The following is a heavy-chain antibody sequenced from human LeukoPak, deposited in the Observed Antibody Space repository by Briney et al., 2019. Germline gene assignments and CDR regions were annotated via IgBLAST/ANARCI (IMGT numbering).Heavy chain of an antibody. Sequence: ASVKVSCKASGFTSTAYYIHWVRQAPGQGLEWMGWINANAGGTNFAQKFQGRVTVTRDTSINTAYMELSGLTSDDTAVYCCARELNYYSDYWGQGTLVTVSS. V-gene: IGHV1-2*02. D-gene: IGHD3-22*01. J-gene: IGHJ4*02. CDR3: ARELNYYSDY. CDR1: GFTSTAYY. CDR2: INANAGGT.